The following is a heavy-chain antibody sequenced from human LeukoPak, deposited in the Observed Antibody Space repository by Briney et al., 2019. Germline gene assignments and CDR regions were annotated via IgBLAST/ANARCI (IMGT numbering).Heavy chain of an antibody. CDR2: ISSSSTYI. V-gene: IGHV3-21*01. Sequence: TGGPLRLSCAASGFTFNSYVMNWVRQAPGKGLEWVSVISSSSTYIFYADSVKGRFAISRDNAKNSLFQQMNSLRADDTAVYYCARVDGASGAARMDVWGQGTTVTVSS. J-gene: IGHJ6*02. D-gene: IGHD6-6*01. CDR3: ARVDGASGAARMDV. CDR1: GFTFNSYV.